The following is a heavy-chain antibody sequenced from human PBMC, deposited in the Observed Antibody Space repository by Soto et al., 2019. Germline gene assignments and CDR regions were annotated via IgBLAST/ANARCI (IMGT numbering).Heavy chain of an antibody. CDR3: ARGGRDCSGGSCYSVDY. CDR2: IYHSGST. V-gene: IGHV4-30-2*01. J-gene: IGHJ4*02. Sequence: QLQLQESGSGLVKPSQTLSLTCAVSGGSISSGGYSWSWIRQPPGKGLEWIGYIYHSGSTYYNPSLKSRVTISADRSKNQFSLKLSSVTAADTAVYYCARGGRDCSGGSCYSVDYWGQGTLVTVSS. CDR1: GGSISSGGYS. D-gene: IGHD2-15*01.